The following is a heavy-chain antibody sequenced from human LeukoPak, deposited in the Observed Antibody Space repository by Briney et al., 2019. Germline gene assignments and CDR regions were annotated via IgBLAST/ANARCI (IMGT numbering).Heavy chain of an antibody. Sequence: GGSLRLSCAASGFTFSSYWMHWVRQAPGKGLVWVSRINSDGSSTSYADSVKGRFTISRDNAKNTLYLQMNSLRAEDTAVYYCARVIYYDSSGYSYAFDIWGQGTMVTVSS. D-gene: IGHD3-22*01. V-gene: IGHV3-74*01. CDR2: INSDGSST. J-gene: IGHJ3*02. CDR3: ARVIYYDSSGYSYAFDI. CDR1: GFTFSSYW.